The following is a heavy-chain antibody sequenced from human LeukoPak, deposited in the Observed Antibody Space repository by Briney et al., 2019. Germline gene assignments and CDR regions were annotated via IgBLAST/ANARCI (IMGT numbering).Heavy chain of an antibody. V-gene: IGHV3-64D*06. CDR1: GFAFSSHR. CDR2: ISPNGGST. Sequence: QPGGSLRLACSASGFAFSSHRMHWVRQAPGKGLEYVSSISPNGGSTSYADSVKGKFMISRDNSKDTLYLQMSSLRIEDTAVYYCVRRGSGGYDYWGQGAQVIVSS. CDR3: VRRGSGGYDY. J-gene: IGHJ4*02. D-gene: IGHD5-12*01.